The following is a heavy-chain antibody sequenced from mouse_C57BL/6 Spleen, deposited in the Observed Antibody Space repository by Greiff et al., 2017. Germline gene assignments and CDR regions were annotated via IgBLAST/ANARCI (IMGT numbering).Heavy chain of an antibody. V-gene: IGHV1-69*01. D-gene: IGHD1-1*01. CDR1: GYTFTSYD. J-gene: IGHJ4*01. Sequence: QVQLQQSGPELVKPGASVKMSCKASGYTFTSYDMNWVKQSHGKSLEWIGEIDPSDSHTNYNQKFKGKSTLTVDKSSSTAYMQLSSLTSEDSAVYYCARSVTPVVARAMGYWGQVTSGTV. CDR2: IDPSDSHT. CDR3: ARSVTPVVARAMGY.